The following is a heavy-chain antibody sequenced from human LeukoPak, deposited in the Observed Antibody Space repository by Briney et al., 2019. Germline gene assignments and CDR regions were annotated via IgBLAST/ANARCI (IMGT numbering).Heavy chain of an antibody. CDR2: IIPIFGTA. J-gene: IGHJ4*02. CDR3: ARAPPGWTDRLLDY. V-gene: IGHV1-69*13. D-gene: IGHD3/OR15-3a*01. CDR1: GGTFSSYA. Sequence: GASVKVSCKASGGTFSSYAISWVRQAPGQGLEWMGGIIPIFGTANYAQKFQGRVTITADESTSTAYMELSSLRSEDTAVYYCARAPPGWTDRLLDYWGQGTLATVSS.